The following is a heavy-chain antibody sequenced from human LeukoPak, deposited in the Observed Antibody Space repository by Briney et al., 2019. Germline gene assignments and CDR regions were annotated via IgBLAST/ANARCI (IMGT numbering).Heavy chain of an antibody. CDR1: GFTFDDYA. Sequence: PGRSLRLSCAASGFTFDDYAMHWVRQAPGKGPEWVSGISWNSGSIVYADSVKGRFTISRDNAKNSLYLQMNSLRAEDTALYYCAKDGDSSGFLYYFAYWGQGTLVTVSS. CDR3: AKDGDSSGFLYYFAY. J-gene: IGHJ4*02. D-gene: IGHD3-22*01. V-gene: IGHV3-9*01. CDR2: ISWNSGSI.